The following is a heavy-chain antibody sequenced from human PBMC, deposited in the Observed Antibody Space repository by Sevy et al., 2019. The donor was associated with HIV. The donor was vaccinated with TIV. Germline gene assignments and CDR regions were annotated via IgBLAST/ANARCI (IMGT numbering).Heavy chain of an antibody. J-gene: IGHJ4*02. Sequence: ASLKVSCKASGGTFSSYGISWVRQAPGQGLEWMGGIIPILGTVNYAQKFQGRVTIIADESTKTAYMELSSLRSEDTAVYYCARGGGNGWYYFDYWGQETLVTVSS. CDR3: ARGGGNGWYYFDY. CDR2: IIPILGTV. V-gene: IGHV1-69*13. CDR1: GGTFSSYG. D-gene: IGHD6-19*01.